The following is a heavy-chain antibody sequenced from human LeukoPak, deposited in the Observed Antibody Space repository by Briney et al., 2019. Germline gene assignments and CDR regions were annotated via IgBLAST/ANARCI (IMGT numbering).Heavy chain of an antibody. J-gene: IGHJ3*02. V-gene: IGHV4-30-4*01. Sequence: SQTLSLTCTVSGGSISSGDYYWSWIRQPPGKGREWIGYIYYSGSTYYNPSLKSRVTISVDTSKNQFSLKLSSVTAADTAVYYCARRSSLGGAFDIWGQGTMVTVSS. CDR3: ARRSSLGGAFDI. CDR2: IYYSGST. CDR1: GGSISSGDYY.